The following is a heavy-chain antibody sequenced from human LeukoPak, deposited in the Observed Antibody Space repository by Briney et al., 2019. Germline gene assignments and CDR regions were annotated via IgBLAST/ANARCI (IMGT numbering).Heavy chain of an antibody. CDR3: ARGAQLTDY. D-gene: IGHD1-1*01. J-gene: IGHJ4*02. Sequence: PGGSLRLSCAASGFTFSTYGMHWVRQAPGKGLEYVSGIGPDGGTYYAKSVKGRFSISRDNSKSMVYLQMGSLTPDDMAVYYCARGAQLTDYWGQGTLVTVSS. CDR1: GFTFSTYG. CDR2: IGPDGGT. V-gene: IGHV3-64*01.